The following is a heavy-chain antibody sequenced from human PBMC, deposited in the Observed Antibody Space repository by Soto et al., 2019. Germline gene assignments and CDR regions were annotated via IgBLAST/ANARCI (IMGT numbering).Heavy chain of an antibody. D-gene: IGHD6-6*01. J-gene: IGHJ6*02. CDR3: ARGGAARTYGMDV. Sequence: PSETLSLTSNLSGGSISSYYCSWIRQPPGKGLEWIGYIYYSGSTNYNPSLKSRVTISVDTSKNQFSLRLSSVTAADTAVYYCARGGAARTYGMDVWGQGTTVTVSS. CDR2: IYYSGST. V-gene: IGHV4-59*01. CDR1: GGSISSYY.